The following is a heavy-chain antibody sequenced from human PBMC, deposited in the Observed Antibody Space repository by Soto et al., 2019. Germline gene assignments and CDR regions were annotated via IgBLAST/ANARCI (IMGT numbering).Heavy chain of an antibody. CDR3: VRGGNPYHYATSGPGTFDT. CDR1: GDSVSGGDSY. V-gene: IGHV4-30-4*01. CDR2: TSFSGYT. D-gene: IGHD3-22*01. J-gene: IGHJ5*02. Sequence: QVQLQESGPGLVKPSQTLSLTCTVSGDSVSGGDSYWSWIRQPPGKALEWIGYTSFSGYTSYTPSLKSRVTISVDMSKSQFSPRRTSVAAADTAIYYCVRGGNPYHYATSGPGTFDTWGQGTLVSVSS.